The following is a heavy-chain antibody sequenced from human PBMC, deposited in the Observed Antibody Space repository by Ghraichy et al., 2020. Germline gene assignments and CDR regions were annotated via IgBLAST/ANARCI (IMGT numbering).Heavy chain of an antibody. CDR2: ISSSSSTI. V-gene: IGHV3-48*02. CDR3: ARGYSSSWYPFDY. D-gene: IGHD6-13*01. J-gene: IGHJ4*02. Sequence: LSLTCAASGFTFSSYSMNWVRQAPGKGLEWVSYISSSSSTIYYADSVEGRFTISRDNAKNSLYLQMNSLRDEDTAIYYCARGYSSSWYPFDYWGQGTLVTVSP. CDR1: GFTFSSYS.